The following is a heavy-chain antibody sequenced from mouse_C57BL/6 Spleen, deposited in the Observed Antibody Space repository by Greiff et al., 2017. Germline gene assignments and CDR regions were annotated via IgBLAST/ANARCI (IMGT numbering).Heavy chain of an antibody. D-gene: IGHD1-1*01. Sequence: EVQLQQSGAELVKPGASVKLSCTASGFNFKDYYMHWVKQRTEQGMEWIGRIDPEDGETKYAPKFQGKATITADTSSNTAYLQISSLSSEDTAVYYCAVLITTVVDFDYWGQGTTLTVAS. J-gene: IGHJ2*01. CDR1: GFNFKDYY. CDR2: IDPEDGET. CDR3: AVLITTVVDFDY. V-gene: IGHV14-2*01.